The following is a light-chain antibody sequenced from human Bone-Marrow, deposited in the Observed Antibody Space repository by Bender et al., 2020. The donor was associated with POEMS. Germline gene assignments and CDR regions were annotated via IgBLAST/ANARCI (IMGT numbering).Light chain of an antibody. V-gene: IGLV1-44*01. CDR2: SSH. Sequence: QSVLTQPPSASGTPGQRVTISCSGGSSNIGAHAVNWYQHLPGTAPKLLIYSSHRRPSGVSNRFSGSKSANRASLTISGLQTEDEADYYCCSYVGSSISVFGTGTKVTVL. J-gene: IGLJ1*01. CDR3: CSYVGSSISV. CDR1: SSNIGAHA.